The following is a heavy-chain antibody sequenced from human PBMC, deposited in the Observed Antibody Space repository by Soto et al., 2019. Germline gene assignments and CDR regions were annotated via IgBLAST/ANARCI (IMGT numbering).Heavy chain of an antibody. D-gene: IGHD5-18*01. Sequence: SETLYLTCSVSGGSISHYYWNWIRQSPGKGLEWIGYIYSSGSTHYNPSLQNRVTISIDTSKNQVSLKVNSVTAADTAVYYCARDHPHSYGVYYFDYWGQG. CDR2: IYSSGST. V-gene: IGHV4-59*01. CDR1: GGSISHYY. J-gene: IGHJ4*02. CDR3: ARDHPHSYGVYYFDY.